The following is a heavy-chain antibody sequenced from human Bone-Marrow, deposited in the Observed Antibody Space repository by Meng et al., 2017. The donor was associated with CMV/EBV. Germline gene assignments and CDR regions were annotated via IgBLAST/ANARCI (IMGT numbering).Heavy chain of an antibody. Sequence: SVKVSCKASGGTFSSYAISWVRQAPGQGLEWMGGIIPILGIANYAQKFQGRVTITADKSTSTAYMELSSLRSEDTAVYYCARGGYCSSTSCYGRGYYFDYWGQGTLVTVSS. CDR2: IIPILGIA. CDR1: GGTFSSYA. D-gene: IGHD2-2*01. V-gene: IGHV1-69*10. J-gene: IGHJ4*02. CDR3: ARGGYCSSTSCYGRGYYFDY.